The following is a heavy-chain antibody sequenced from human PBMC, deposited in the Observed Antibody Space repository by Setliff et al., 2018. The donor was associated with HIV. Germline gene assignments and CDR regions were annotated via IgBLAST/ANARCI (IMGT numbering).Heavy chain of an antibody. CDR1: GYMFIAYG. D-gene: IGHD3-16*01. V-gene: IGHV1-18*01. CDR2: IGPYNDRT. J-gene: IGHJ3*01. Sequence: ASVKVSCKTSGYMFIAYGMSWVRRAPGQGLEWMGWIGPYNDRTEYAQKFQGRVSLTIDTSASTAYMELRSLRSDDTAVYYCARGDGGYNYAEAFDVWGQGTMVTVSS. CDR3: ARGDGGYNYAEAFDV.